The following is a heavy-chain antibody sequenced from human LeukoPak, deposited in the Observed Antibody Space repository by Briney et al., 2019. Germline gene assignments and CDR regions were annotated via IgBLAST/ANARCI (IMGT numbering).Heavy chain of an antibody. CDR1: GFTFSSYW. D-gene: IGHD3-3*01. V-gene: IGHV3-74*01. CDR3: AKDGRYDFWSGYYPYYYYYMDV. Sequence: GGSLRLSCAASGFTFSSYWMHWVRQAPGKGLVWVSRINTDGSSTSYADSVKGRFTISRDNSKNTLYLQMNSLRAEDTAVYYCAKDGRYDFWSGYYPYYYYYMDVWGKGTTVTVSS. J-gene: IGHJ6*03. CDR2: INTDGSST.